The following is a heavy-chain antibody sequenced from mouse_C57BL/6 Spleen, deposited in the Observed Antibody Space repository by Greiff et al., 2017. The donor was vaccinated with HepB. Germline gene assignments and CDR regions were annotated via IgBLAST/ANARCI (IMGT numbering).Heavy chain of an antibody. J-gene: IGHJ3*01. D-gene: IGHD2-4*01. CDR2: IWSGGST. CDR1: GFSLTSYG. V-gene: IGHV2-2*01. CDR3: ARNSDDYDEGFAY. Sequence: QVQLKQSGPGLVQPSQSLSITCTVSGFSLTSYGVHWVRQSPGKGLEWLGVIWSGGSTDYNAAFISRLSISKDNSKSQVFFKMNSLQADDTAIYYCARNSDDYDEGFAYWGQGTLVTVSA.